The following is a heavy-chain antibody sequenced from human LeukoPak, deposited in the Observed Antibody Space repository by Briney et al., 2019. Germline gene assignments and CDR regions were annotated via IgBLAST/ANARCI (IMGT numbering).Heavy chain of an antibody. CDR2: IYHGGST. CDR1: DYSVTTGHY. Sequence: PSETLSLTCVVSDYSVTTGHYWGWIRHTPGKGLEWIGHIYHGGSTYYNPSLKSRVTISLDTSKNQFSLTLTSVTAADTAVYYCGRTSVTETRYDFDHWGQGTLVTVSS. J-gene: IGHJ4*02. D-gene: IGHD2-21*02. CDR3: GRTSVTETRYDFDH. V-gene: IGHV4-38-2*01.